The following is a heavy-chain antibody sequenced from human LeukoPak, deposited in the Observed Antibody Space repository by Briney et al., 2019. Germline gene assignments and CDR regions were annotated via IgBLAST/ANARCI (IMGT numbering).Heavy chain of an antibody. CDR3: ARHPTVTTAYDWFDP. J-gene: IGHJ5*02. V-gene: IGHV1-69*04. Sequence: SVKVSCKASGGTFSSYAISWVRQAPGQGLEWMGRIIPILGIANYAQKFQGRVTITADKSTSTAYMELSSLRSEDTAVYYCARHPTVTTAYDWFDPWGQGTLVTVSS. CDR2: IIPILGIA. D-gene: IGHD4-4*01. CDR1: GGTFSSYA.